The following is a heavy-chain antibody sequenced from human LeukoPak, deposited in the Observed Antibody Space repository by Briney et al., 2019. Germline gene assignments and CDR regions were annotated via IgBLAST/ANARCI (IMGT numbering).Heavy chain of an antibody. CDR2: VTSSSSGI. V-gene: IGHV3-48*04. CDR3: ARGSSSWYNFFDY. J-gene: IGHJ4*02. D-gene: IGHD6-13*01. Sequence: GGSLRLSCAASGFTLSSYSMNWVRQAPGKGLEWVSHVTSSSSGIYYADSVKGRFTISRDNAKNSLYLQMNSLRTEDTAVYYCARGSSSWYNFFDYWGQGTLVTVSS. CDR1: GFTLSSYS.